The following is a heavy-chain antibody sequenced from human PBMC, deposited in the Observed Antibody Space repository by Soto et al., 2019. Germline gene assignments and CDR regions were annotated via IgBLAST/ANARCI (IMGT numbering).Heavy chain of an antibody. CDR1: GGSFSGYS. CDR2: ISESGST. V-gene: IGHV4-34*01. J-gene: IGHJ5*02. CDR3: ARGDRDSSGWTDLYNWFHP. D-gene: IGHD6-19*01. Sequence: SETLSLTCAVYGGSFSGYSWNWIRQSPGKGLEWIGDISESGSTKYNPSLKSRVTISIDTSKNQFSLKLNSVTAADTAVYYCARGDRDSSGWTDLYNWFHPWGQGTLVT.